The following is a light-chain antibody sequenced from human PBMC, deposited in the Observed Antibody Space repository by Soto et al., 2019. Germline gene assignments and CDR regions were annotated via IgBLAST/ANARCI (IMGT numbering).Light chain of an antibody. V-gene: IGLV1-40*01. CDR1: SSNIGAGYD. J-gene: IGLJ1*01. Sequence: QSVLTQTPSVSGAPGQRVTFSCTGSSSNIGAGYDVHWYQQVPGSPPKLLIFGNTNRPSGVPDRVSGSKSGRSDSLAITGLQAEDEADYYCQAYDFSRSGYVFGTGTEVTVL. CDR2: GNT. CDR3: QAYDFSRSGYV.